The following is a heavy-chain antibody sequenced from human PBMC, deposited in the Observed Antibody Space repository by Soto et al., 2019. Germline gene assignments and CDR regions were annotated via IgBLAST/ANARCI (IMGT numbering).Heavy chain of an antibody. D-gene: IGHD1-1*01. CDR2: ISGSGGST. Sequence: GGSLRLSCAASEFTFSSYAMSWVRQAPGKGLEWVSAISGSGGSTYYADSVKGRFTISRDNSKNTLYLQMNSLRAEDTAVYYCARGHTTNWYYYYFGMDVWGQGTTVTV. CDR3: ARGHTTNWYYYYFGMDV. J-gene: IGHJ6*02. CDR1: EFTFSSYA. V-gene: IGHV3-23*01.